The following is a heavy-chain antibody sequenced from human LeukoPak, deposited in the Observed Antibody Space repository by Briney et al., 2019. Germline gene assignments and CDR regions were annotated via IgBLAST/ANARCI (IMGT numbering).Heavy chain of an antibody. CDR3: ARDSDYGGNRGVWFDP. J-gene: IGHJ5*02. CDR2: INPNSGGT. CDR1: GYTFTGYY. V-gene: IGHV1-2*02. Sequence: ASVKVSCKASGYTFTGYYMHWVRQAPGQGLEWMGWINPNSGGTNYAQKFQGRVTMTRDTSISTAYMELSRLRSDDTAVYYCARDSDYGGNRGVWFDPWGQGTLATVSS. D-gene: IGHD4-23*01.